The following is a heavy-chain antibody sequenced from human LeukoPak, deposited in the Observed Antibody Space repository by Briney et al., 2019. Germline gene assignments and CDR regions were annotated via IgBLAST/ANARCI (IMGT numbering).Heavy chain of an antibody. J-gene: IGHJ4*02. CDR1: GFTFDDYA. Sequence: GGSLRLSCAASGFTFDDYAMHWVRQAPGKGLEWVSLISGDGGSTYYADSVKGRFTISRDNSKNSLYLQMNSLRIEDTALYYCAKDKGTYVLRYFDWLFSLDYWGQGTLVTVSS. D-gene: IGHD3-9*01. CDR2: ISGDGGST. CDR3: AKDKGTYVLRYFDWLFSLDY. V-gene: IGHV3-43*02.